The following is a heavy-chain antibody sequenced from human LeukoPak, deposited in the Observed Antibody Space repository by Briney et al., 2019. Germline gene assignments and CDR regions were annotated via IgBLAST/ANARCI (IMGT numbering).Heavy chain of an antibody. CDR1: GGTFSSYA. CDR3: ARDRGIVGAHDAFDI. D-gene: IGHD1-26*01. CDR2: IIPIFGTA. J-gene: IGHJ3*02. V-gene: IGHV1-69*13. Sequence: ASVKVSCKASGGTFSSYAISWVRLAPGQGLEWMGGIIPIFGTANYAQKFQGRVTITADESTSTVYMELSSLRSEDTAVYYCARDRGIVGAHDAFDIWGQGTMVTVSS.